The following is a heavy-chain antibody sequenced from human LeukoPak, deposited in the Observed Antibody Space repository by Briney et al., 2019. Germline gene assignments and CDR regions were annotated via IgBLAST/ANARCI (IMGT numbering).Heavy chain of an antibody. CDR2: IYYSGST. V-gene: IGHV4-39*07. D-gene: IGHD2-2*02. CDR3: ASSTRYCSSTSCYTYLDY. Sequence: SETLSLTCTVSGGSISSSSYYWGWIRQPPGKGLEWIGSIYYSGSTYYNPSLKSRVTISVDTSKNQFSLKLSSVTAADTAVYYCASSTRYCSSTSCYTYLDYWGQGTLVTVSS. J-gene: IGHJ4*02. CDR1: GGSISSSSYY.